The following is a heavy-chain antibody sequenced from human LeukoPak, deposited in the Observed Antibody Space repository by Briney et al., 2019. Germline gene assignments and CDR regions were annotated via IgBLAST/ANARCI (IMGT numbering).Heavy chain of an antibody. CDR2: IIPILGIA. D-gene: IGHD2-2*01. CDR3: ATEVVVVPAAMVYYYGMDV. Sequence: SVKVSCKASGGTFSSYAISWVRQAPGQGLEWMGRIIPILGIANYAQKFQGRVTMTEDTSTDTAYMELSSLRSEDTAVYYCATEVVVVPAAMVYYYGMDVWGQGTTVTVSS. V-gene: IGHV1-69*04. J-gene: IGHJ6*02. CDR1: GGTFSSYA.